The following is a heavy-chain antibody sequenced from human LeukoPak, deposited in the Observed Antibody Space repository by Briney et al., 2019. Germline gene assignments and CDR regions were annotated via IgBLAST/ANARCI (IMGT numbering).Heavy chain of an antibody. D-gene: IGHD6-13*01. V-gene: IGHV4-39*01. CDR1: VGSISSSSYY. CDR2: MYYSGST. Sequence: SETLSLTCTVSVGSISSSSYYWGWIRQPPGTGLEWIGSMYYSGSTYYNPSLKSRVTISVDTSKNQFSLKLSSVTAADTAVYYCARHLHSQYSSSWYRVWFDPWGQGTLVTVSS. J-gene: IGHJ5*02. CDR3: ARHLHSQYSSSWYRVWFDP.